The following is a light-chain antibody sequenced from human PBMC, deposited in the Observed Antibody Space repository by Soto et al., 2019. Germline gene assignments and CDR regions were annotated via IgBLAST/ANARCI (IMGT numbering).Light chain of an antibody. J-gene: IGKJ1*01. CDR2: AAS. CDR1: QSISNY. Sequence: DIQMTQSPSSLSASVGDRVTITCRASQSISNYLNWYQQKPGKAPKLLIYAASNLRSEVPSRFSGGASGTDFTLTISSLQPEDFATYSCQQSYNSPWTFGQGTKVEIK. CDR3: QQSYNSPWT. V-gene: IGKV1-39*01.